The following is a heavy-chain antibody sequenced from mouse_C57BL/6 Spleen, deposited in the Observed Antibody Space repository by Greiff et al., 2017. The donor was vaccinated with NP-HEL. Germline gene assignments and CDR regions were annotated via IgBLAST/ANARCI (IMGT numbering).Heavy chain of an antibody. CDR2: ISDGGSYT. CDR3: ARGGKLGPLDY. D-gene: IGHD4-1*01. V-gene: IGHV5-4*01. J-gene: IGHJ2*01. Sequence: EVQGVESGGGLVKPGGSLKLSCAASGFTFSSYAMSWVRQTPEKRLEWVATISDGGSYTYYPDNVKGRFTISRDNAKNNLYLQMSHLKSEDTAMYYCARGGKLGPLDYWGQGTTLTVSS. CDR1: GFTFSSYA.